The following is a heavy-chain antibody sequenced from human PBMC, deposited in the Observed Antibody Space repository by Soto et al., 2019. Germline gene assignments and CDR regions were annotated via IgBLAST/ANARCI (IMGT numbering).Heavy chain of an antibody. D-gene: IGHD4-17*01. CDR3: ARDPNGDYIGAFHI. CDR1: TFTFSAYA. Sequence: GLSCTTSTFTFSAYAMTWVRQAPGKGLQWVSSLWGSAHSTNYADSVKGRFSISRDNSKNTLYLQVNSLRTEDTATYYCARDPNGDYIGAFHIWGQGIMVTVSS. CDR2: LWGSAHST. V-gene: IGHV3-23*01. J-gene: IGHJ3*02.